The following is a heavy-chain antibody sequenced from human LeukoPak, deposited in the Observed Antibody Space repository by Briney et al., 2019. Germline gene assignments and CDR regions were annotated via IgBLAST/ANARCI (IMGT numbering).Heavy chain of an antibody. D-gene: IGHD2-2*01. V-gene: IGHV3-30*02. CDR1: GFTFSNYG. J-gene: IGHJ6*03. Sequence: GGSLRLSCAASGFTFSNYGIHWVRQAPGKGLGWVAFIRYDGTNKYYAESVKGRFTISRDNSKDTLYLQMNSLRTEDTTVYYCAKDSCRSNSCYYMDVWGKGTTVTVSS. CDR3: AKDSCRSNSCYYMDV. CDR2: IRYDGTNK.